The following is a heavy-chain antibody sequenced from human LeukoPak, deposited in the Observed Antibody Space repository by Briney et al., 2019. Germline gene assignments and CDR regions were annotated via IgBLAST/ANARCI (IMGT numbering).Heavy chain of an antibody. Sequence: GGSLRLSCAASGFTFSSYAMSWVRQAPGKGLEWVSAISGSGGSTYYADSVKGRFTISRDNSKNTLYLQMNSLRAEDTAVYYCARDHSSGWYIDYWGQGTLVTVSS. J-gene: IGHJ4*02. CDR2: ISGSGGST. V-gene: IGHV3-23*01. CDR1: GFTFSSYA. D-gene: IGHD6-19*01. CDR3: ARDHSSGWYIDY.